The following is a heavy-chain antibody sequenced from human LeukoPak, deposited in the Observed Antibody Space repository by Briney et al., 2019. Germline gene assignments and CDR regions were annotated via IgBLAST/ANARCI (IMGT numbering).Heavy chain of an antibody. CDR1: GYTFTSYG. J-gene: IGHJ6*02. CDR2: ISGYNGHT. Sequence: ASVKVSCKASGYTFTSYGIIWVRQAPGQGLEWMGWISGYNGHTDYPQQFQGRVTMTTDTSTSTAYLELRSLTSDDTAVYYCARYILWFGELSDYYGMDVWGQGTTVTVSS. D-gene: IGHD3-10*01. CDR3: ARYILWFGELSDYYGMDV. V-gene: IGHV1-18*01.